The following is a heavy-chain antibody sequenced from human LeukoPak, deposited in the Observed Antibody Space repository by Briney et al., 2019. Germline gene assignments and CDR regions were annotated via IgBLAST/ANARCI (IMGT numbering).Heavy chain of an antibody. Sequence: GGSLRLSCLASGFTFSNYAMSWVRQAPGKGLEWVSGITISGKTAYYADSVKGRFTISRDNAKNSLYLQMNSLRDEDTAVYYCAKVLSSGWGNFDYWGQGTLVTVFS. D-gene: IGHD6-19*01. CDR3: AKVLSSGWGNFDY. J-gene: IGHJ4*02. CDR1: GFTFSNYA. CDR2: ITISGKTA. V-gene: IGHV3-23*01.